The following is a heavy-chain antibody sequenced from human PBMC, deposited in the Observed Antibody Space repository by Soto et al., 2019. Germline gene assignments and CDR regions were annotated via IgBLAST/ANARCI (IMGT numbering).Heavy chain of an antibody. V-gene: IGHV4-30-2*01. CDR2: IYHSGST. Sequence: QLQLQESGSGLVKPSQTLSLTCAVSGGSISSGGYSWYWIRQPPGKGLEWIGYIYHSGSTYYNPSLKSRVTISVDRSKNQFSLKLTSVTAADTAVYYCASGRPTALGYWGQGTLVTVSS. CDR1: GGSISSGGYS. J-gene: IGHJ4*02. D-gene: IGHD1-26*01. CDR3: ASGRPTALGY.